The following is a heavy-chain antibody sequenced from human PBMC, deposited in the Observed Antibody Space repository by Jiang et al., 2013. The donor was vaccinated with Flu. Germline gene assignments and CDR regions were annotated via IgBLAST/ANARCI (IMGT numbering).Heavy chain of an antibody. D-gene: IGHD6-19*01. CDR3: ARDGKAVAGFDY. J-gene: IGHJ4*02. CDR2: ISSSGSTI. Sequence: GLEWVSYISSSGSTIYYADSVKGRXTISRDNAKNSLYLQMNSLRAEDTAVYYCARDGKAVAGFDYWGQGTLVTVSS. V-gene: IGHV3-48*03.